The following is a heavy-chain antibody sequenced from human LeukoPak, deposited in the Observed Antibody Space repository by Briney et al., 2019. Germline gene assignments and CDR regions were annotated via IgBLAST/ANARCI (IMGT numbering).Heavy chain of an antibody. V-gene: IGHV5-51*01. CDR1: GYSFTSYW. J-gene: IGHJ4*02. Sequence: GASLKISCKGSGYSFTSYWIGWVRQMPGKGLEWMGIIYPGDSDTRYSPSFQGQVTISADKSISTAYLQWSSLKASDTAMYYCARHGITFGGVIDTPFDYWGQGTLVTVSS. CDR3: ARHGITFGGVIDTPFDY. D-gene: IGHD3-16*02. CDR2: IYPGDSDT.